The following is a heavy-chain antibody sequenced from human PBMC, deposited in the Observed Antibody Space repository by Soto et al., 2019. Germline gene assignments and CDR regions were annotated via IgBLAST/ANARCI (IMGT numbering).Heavy chain of an antibody. D-gene: IGHD3-10*01. CDR2: ISDDGSNK. CDR1: GFTFSSYA. CDR3: AIERPYYGSGIAFDS. J-gene: IGHJ4*02. Sequence: QVQLVESGGGVVQPGRSLRLSCAASGFTFSSYAMHWFRQAPGKGLEWVAVISDDGSNKYYADSVKGRFTISRDNSKNTLYLQMNSLIAEDTAVYYCAIERPYYGSGIAFDSWGQGTLVTVSS. V-gene: IGHV3-30-3*01.